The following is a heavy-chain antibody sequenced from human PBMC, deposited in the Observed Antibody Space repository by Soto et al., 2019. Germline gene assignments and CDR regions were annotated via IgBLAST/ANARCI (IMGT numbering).Heavy chain of an antibody. CDR1: GGSISSSSYY. V-gene: IGHV4-39*01. CDR3: MLGSGWKDFDY. Sequence: QLQLQESGPGLVKPSETLSLTCTVSGGSISSSSYYWGWIRQPPGKGLEWIGNIYYTGSTYYNPSLKSRVTISVDTCKNQFSLKLSSVTAADTAVYYCMLGSGWKDFDYWGQGTLVTVSS. J-gene: IGHJ4*02. CDR2: IYYTGST. D-gene: IGHD3-22*01.